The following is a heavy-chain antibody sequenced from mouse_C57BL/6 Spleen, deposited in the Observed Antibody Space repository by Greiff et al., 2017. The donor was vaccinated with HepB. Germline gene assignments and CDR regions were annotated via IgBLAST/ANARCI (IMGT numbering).Heavy chain of an antibody. CDR2: IDPSDSYT. J-gene: IGHJ1*03. CDR3: ARLSNNKYFDV. D-gene: IGHD2-5*01. Sequence: QVQLQQPGAELVKPGASVKLSCKASGYTFTSYWMQWVKQRPGQGLEWIGEIDPSDSYTNYNQKFKGKATLTVDTSSSTAYMQLSSLTSEDSAVYYCARLSNNKYFDVWGTGTTVTVSS. V-gene: IGHV1-50*01. CDR1: GYTFTSYW.